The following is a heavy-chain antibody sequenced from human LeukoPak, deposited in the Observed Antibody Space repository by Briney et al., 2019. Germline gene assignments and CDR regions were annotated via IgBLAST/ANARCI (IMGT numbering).Heavy chain of an antibody. CDR1: GYTFTGYY. V-gene: IGHV1-2*02. J-gene: IGHJ4*02. D-gene: IGHD3-10*01. CDR3: ARGYYYGSGTYYFDY. CDR2: INPNSGGT. Sequence: ASVTVSCKASGYTFTGYYIHWVRQAPGQGLECMGWINPNSGGTNYAQKFQGRVTMTRDTSISTAYMELNRLRSDDTAVYYCARGYYYGSGTYYFDYWGQGTLVTVSS.